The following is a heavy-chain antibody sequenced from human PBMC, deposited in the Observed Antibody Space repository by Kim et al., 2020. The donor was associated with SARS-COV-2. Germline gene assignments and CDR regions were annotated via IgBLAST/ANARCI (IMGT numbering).Heavy chain of an antibody. CDR3: ARPSSPGYSSTRQRGWVDP. J-gene: IGHJ5*02. Sequence: SETLSLTCAVYGGSFSGYYWSWIRQPPGKGLEWIGEINHSGSTNYNPSLKSRVTISVDTSKNQFSLKLSSVTAADTAVYYCARPSSPGYSSTRQRGWVDP. D-gene: IGHD6-13*01. CDR2: INHSGST. CDR1: GGSFSGYY. V-gene: IGHV4-34*01.